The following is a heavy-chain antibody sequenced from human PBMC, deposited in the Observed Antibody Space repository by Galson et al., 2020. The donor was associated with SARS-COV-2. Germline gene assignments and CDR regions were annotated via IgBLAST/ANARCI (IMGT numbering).Heavy chain of an antibody. Sequence: SETLSLTCAVYGGSFSGYYWSWIRQPPGKGLEWIGEINHSGSTNYNPSLKSRVTISVDTSKNQFSLKLSSVTAADTAVYYCARGRYSSSWYHGRTWYLDLWGLGTLFRVSS. J-gene: IGHJ2*01. CDR3: ARGRYSSSWYHGRTWYLDL. CDR2: INHSGST. V-gene: IGHV4-34*01. CDR1: GGSFSGYY. D-gene: IGHD6-13*01.